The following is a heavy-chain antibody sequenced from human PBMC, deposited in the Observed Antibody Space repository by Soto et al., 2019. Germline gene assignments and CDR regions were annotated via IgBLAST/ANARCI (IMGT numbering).Heavy chain of an antibody. Sequence: QVQLQESGPGLVKPSETLSLTCTVSGGSISSYYWSWIRQPPGKGLELIGYIYYSGSTNYNPSLQSRVTITEDTSKNQFSLKLSSVTAADTAVYYCARDRWGEDGSGSYSLDYWGQGTLVTVSS. CDR3: ARDRWGEDGSGSYSLDY. V-gene: IGHV4-59*01. D-gene: IGHD3-10*01. J-gene: IGHJ4*02. CDR1: GGSISSYY. CDR2: IYYSGST.